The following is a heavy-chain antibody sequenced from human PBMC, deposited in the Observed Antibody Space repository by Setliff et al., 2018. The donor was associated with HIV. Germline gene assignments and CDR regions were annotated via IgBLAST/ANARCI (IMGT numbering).Heavy chain of an antibody. J-gene: IGHJ4*02. CDR1: GESLNTYF. Sequence: PSETLSLTCAVYGESLNTYFWSWIRQPPGKGLEWIGQINHSGSTNYNPSLRSRVTISIGTSKNQFSLKLSSVTAADTAVYYCATGLIMAPDYWGQGSLVTVS. CDR3: ATGLIMAPDY. D-gene: IGHD2-8*01. CDR2: INHSGST. V-gene: IGHV4-34*01.